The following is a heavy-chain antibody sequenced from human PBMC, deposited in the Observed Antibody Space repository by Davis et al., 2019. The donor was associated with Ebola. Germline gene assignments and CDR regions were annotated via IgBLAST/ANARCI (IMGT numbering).Heavy chain of an antibody. V-gene: IGHV5-10-1*01. J-gene: IGHJ4*02. CDR1: GYSFTSYW. Sequence: PGGSLRLSCKGSGYSFTSYWISWVRQMPGKGLEWMGRIDPSDSYTNYSPSFQGHVTISADKSISTAYLQWSSLKASDTAMYYCARGETHYYDSSGYYARGDYWGQGTLVTVSS. D-gene: IGHD3-22*01. CDR3: ARGETHYYDSSGYYARGDY. CDR2: IDPSDSYT.